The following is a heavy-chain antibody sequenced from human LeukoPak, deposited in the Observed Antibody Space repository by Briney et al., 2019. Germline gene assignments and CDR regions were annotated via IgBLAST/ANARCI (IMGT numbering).Heavy chain of an antibody. V-gene: IGHV3-20*04. CDR2: INWNGGST. D-gene: IGHD6-13*01. CDR3: ARDQGVYSSSWSDY. CDR1: GFTFDDYG. Sequence: GGSLRLSRAASGFTFDDYGMSWVRQAPGKGLEWVSGINWNGGSTGYADSVKGRFTISRDNAKNSLYLQMNSLRAEDTALYYCARDQGVYSSSWSDYWGQGTLVTVSS. J-gene: IGHJ4*02.